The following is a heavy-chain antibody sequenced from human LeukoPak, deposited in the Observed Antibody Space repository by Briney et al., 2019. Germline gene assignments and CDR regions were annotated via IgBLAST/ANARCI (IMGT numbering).Heavy chain of an antibody. Sequence: PGGSLRLSCAASGFTFSSYAMHWVRQAPGKGLEWVAVISYDGSNKYYADSVKGRFTISRDNSKNTLYLQMNSLRAEDTAVYYCANGDVLYGFDYWGQGTLVTVSS. CDR2: ISYDGSNK. CDR3: ANGDVLYGFDY. V-gene: IGHV3-30-3*01. D-gene: IGHD2-2*02. J-gene: IGHJ4*02. CDR1: GFTFSSYA.